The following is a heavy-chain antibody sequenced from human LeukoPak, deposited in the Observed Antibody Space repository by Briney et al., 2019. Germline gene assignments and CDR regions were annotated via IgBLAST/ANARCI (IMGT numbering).Heavy chain of an antibody. D-gene: IGHD3-3*01. V-gene: IGHV3-74*01. Sequence: GGSLRLSCAASGFTFSTYWMHWVRQAPGKGLVWVSRINSDGSTTNYADSVKGRFTISRDNAKNTLYLQMNSLRAEDAAVYYCARGLGVEATTPLGHWGQGTLVTVSS. CDR1: GFTFSTYW. CDR3: ARGLGVEATTPLGH. J-gene: IGHJ4*02. CDR2: INSDGSTT.